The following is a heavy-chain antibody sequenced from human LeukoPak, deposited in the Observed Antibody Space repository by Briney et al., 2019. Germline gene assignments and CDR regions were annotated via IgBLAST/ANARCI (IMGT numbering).Heavy chain of an antibody. CDR3: ARGGDLSRINYFDY. Sequence: SENLSLTCAVYGGSFSGFYWGWIRQPPGQGLEWIGVIKHSGSTHYYPSHKSQVTTSVDTSKHQFSPQPSSVTAGDTAVYYCARGGDLSRINYFDYWGEGTLVTVSS. CDR2: IKHSGST. CDR1: GGSFSGFY. V-gene: IGHV4-34*01. D-gene: IGHD3-10*01. J-gene: IGHJ4*02.